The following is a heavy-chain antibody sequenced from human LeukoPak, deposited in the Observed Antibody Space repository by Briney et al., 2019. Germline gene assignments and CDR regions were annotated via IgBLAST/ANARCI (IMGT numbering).Heavy chain of an antibody. V-gene: IGHV3-7*01. CDR2: IKQDGSEK. J-gene: IGHJ4*02. CDR1: GLTFRNYA. CDR3: ARGRPDY. Sequence: PGGSLRLACKASGLTFRNYAMSWVRQAPGKGLEWVANIKQDGSEKCYVDSVKGRFTISRDNAKNSLYLQMNSLRAEDTAVYYCARGRPDYWGQGTLVTVSS.